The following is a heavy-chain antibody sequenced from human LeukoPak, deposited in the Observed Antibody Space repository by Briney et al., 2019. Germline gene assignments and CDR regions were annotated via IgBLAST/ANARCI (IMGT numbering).Heavy chain of an antibody. V-gene: IGHV3-30*03. CDR2: ISYDGSNK. CDR1: GFTFSSYG. D-gene: IGHD5-24*01. J-gene: IGHJ4*02. CDR3: ARAPQGDGYSGFDY. Sequence: GGSLRLSCAASGFTFSSYGMHWVRQAPGKGLEWVAVISYDGSNKYYADSVKGRFTISRDNSKNTLYLQMNSLRAEDTAVYYCARAPQGDGYSGFDYWGQGALVTVSS.